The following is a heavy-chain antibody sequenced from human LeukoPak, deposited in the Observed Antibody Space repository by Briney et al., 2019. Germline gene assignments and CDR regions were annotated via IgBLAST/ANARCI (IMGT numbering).Heavy chain of an antibody. Sequence: GGSLRLSCVASGFTFSSYSMNWVRQAPGKGLEWVSSISSSSYIYYADSVKGRFTISRDNAKNSLYLQMNSLRAEDTAVYYCARELAYYYYMDVWGQGTMVTVSS. J-gene: IGHJ6*03. CDR3: ARELAYYYYMDV. V-gene: IGHV3-21*01. CDR2: ISSSSYI. CDR1: GFTFSSYS.